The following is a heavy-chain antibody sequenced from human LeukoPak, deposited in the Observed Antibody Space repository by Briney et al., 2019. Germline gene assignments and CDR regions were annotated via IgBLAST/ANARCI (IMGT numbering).Heavy chain of an antibody. CDR2: TYYRSKWYN. V-gene: IGHV6-1*01. CDR1: GDSVSSNSAA. D-gene: IGHD6-19*01. Sequence: SQTLSLTCAISGDSVSSNSAAWTWIRQSPSRGLEWLGRTYYRSKWYNDYAVSVKSRITINPDTSKNQFSLQLNSVTPEDTAVYYCARALGFNVAGPEFDYWGQGTLVTVSS. CDR3: ARALGFNVAGPEFDY. J-gene: IGHJ4*02.